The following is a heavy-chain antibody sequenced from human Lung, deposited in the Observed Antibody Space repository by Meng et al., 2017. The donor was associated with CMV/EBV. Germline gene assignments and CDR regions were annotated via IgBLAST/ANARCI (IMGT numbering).Heavy chain of an antibody. D-gene: IGHD2-2*01. CDR1: GFTFSSFSSYA. Sequence: GESXKISCAASGFTFSSFSSYALHGVRQAPVKGLEWVASIPYDRSDKYYTDSVKGRFTISRDNSKNALYLHMNSLRTEDTSVCYCAKVKVTAALLDSFDIXGQGXMVTVSS. CDR2: IPYDRSDK. CDR3: AKVKVTAALLDSFDI. V-gene: IGHV3-30*02. J-gene: IGHJ3*02.